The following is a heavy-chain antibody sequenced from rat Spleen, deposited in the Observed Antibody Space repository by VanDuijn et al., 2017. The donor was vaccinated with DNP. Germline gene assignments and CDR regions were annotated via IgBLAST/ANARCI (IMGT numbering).Heavy chain of an antibody. CDR2: MWSGGST. Sequence: EVQLKESGPGLVQPSQTLSLTCTVSGFSLTDYSVHWVRQPPGKGLEWMGVMWSGGSTAYNSAIKSRLSISRDTSKSQVFLKKNSLQTEDTAMYFCASLYYYDGSYYYVMDAWGQGASVTVSS. CDR3: ASLYYYDGSYYYVMDA. J-gene: IGHJ4*01. V-gene: IGHV2S63*01. D-gene: IGHD1-12*02. CDR1: GFSLTDYS.